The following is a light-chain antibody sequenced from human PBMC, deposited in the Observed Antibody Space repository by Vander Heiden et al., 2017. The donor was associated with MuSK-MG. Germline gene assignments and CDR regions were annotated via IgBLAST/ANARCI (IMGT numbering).Light chain of an antibody. CDR1: SPNIGSNT. Sequence: QSVLTQPPSASGTPGQRVTISCSGSSPNIGSNTVNWYQQLPGPAPKLLIYSNNQRPSGVPDRFSGSKSGTSASLAISGLQSEDEADYYCAAWDDSRNGPVFGGGTKLTVL. CDR2: SNN. V-gene: IGLV1-44*01. CDR3: AAWDDSRNGPV. J-gene: IGLJ3*02.